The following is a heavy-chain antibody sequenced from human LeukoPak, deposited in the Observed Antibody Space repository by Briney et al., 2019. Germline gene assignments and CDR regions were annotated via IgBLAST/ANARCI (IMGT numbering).Heavy chain of an antibody. CDR1: GLTFSSYW. CDR3: ARVEDSSGYYPFDY. D-gene: IGHD3-22*01. CDR2: IKQDGSEK. J-gene: IGHJ4*02. Sequence: GGSLRLSCAASGLTFSSYWMSWVRQAPGKGLEWVANIKQDGSEKYYVDSVKGRFTISRDNAKNSLYLQMNSLRAEDTAVYYCARVEDSSGYYPFDYWGQGTLVTVSS. V-gene: IGHV3-7*01.